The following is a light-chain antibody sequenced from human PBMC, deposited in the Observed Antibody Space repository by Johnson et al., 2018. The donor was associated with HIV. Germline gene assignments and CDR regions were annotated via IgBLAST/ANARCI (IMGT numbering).Light chain of an antibody. CDR1: NSNIGNNY. Sequence: QSVLTQPPSVSAAPGQKVTISCSGSNSNIGNNYVSWYQQLPGTAPKLLIFDNHKRPSGIPDRFSGSKSGTSATLGITGLQTGDEADYYCGTWDSSLSAYVLGTGTKVTVL. CDR3: GTWDSSLSAYV. V-gene: IGLV1-51*01. CDR2: DNH. J-gene: IGLJ1*01.